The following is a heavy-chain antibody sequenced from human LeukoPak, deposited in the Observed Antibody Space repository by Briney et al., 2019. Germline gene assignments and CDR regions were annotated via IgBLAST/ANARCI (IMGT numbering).Heavy chain of an antibody. Sequence: SVKVSCKASGGTFSSYAISWVRQAPGQGLEWMGRIIPILGIANYAQKFQGRVTITADKSTSTAYMELSSLRPEDTAVYYCARDPDSSGYDYWGQGTLVTVSS. J-gene: IGHJ4*02. CDR1: GGTFSSYA. D-gene: IGHD3-22*01. CDR2: IIPILGIA. V-gene: IGHV1-69*04. CDR3: ARDPDSSGYDY.